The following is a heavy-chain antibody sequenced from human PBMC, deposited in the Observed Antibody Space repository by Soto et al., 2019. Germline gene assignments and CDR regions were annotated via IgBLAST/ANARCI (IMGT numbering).Heavy chain of an antibody. CDR1: GFTFSSFA. V-gene: IGHV3-30-3*01. J-gene: IGHJ6*02. CDR2: ISYDGSNK. Sequence: GGSLRLSCAAAGFTFSSFAMHWVRQAPGKGLEWVAVISYDGSNKYYADSVKGRFTISRDNSKNTLYLQMNSLRAEDTAVYYCARGWSGGYCSSTSCYYGMDVWGQGTTVTVSS. CDR3: ARGWSGGYCSSTSCYYGMDV. D-gene: IGHD2-2*01.